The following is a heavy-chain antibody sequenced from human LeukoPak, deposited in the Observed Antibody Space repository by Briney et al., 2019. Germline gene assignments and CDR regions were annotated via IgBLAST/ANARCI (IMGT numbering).Heavy chain of an antibody. CDR2: IYYSGST. Sequence: PSETLSLTCTVSGGSISSGDYYWSWIRQPPGKGLEWIGYIYYSGSTYYNPSLKSRVTISVDTSKNQFSLKLSSVTAADTAVYYCARDTPDYYDSSGSKFDYWGQGTPVTVSS. CDR3: ARDTPDYYDSSGSKFDY. D-gene: IGHD3-22*01. J-gene: IGHJ4*02. CDR1: GGSISSGDYY. V-gene: IGHV4-30-4*01.